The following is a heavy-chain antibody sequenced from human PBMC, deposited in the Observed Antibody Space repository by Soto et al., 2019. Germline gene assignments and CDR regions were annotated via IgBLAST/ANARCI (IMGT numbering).Heavy chain of an antibody. D-gene: IGHD3-16*01. CDR3: ARRWGDAFDF. J-gene: IGHJ3*01. CDR1: GGSISSYY. CDR2: IYYSGST. V-gene: IGHV4-59*08. Sequence: QVQLQESGPGLVKPSETLSLTCTVSGGSISSYYWSWIRQPPGKGLEWIVYIYYSGSTNYNPSIKSRVNISVDTSKNKFSLKLSSVTAADTAVYYCARRWGDAFDFWGQGTMVTVSS.